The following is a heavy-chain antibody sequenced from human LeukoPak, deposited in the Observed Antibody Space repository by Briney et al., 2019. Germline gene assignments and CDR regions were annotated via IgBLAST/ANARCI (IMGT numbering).Heavy chain of an antibody. J-gene: IGHJ6*02. D-gene: IGHD3-10*01. Sequence: GGSLRLSCAASGFTFSSYAMSWVRQAPRKGLEWVSAISGSGGSTYYADSVKGRFTISRDNSKNTLYLQMNSLRAEDTAVYYCAKEGGSGSEEEYYYYGMDVWGQGTTVTVSS. CDR1: GFTFSSYA. CDR2: ISGSGGST. V-gene: IGHV3-23*01. CDR3: AKEGGSGSEEEYYYYGMDV.